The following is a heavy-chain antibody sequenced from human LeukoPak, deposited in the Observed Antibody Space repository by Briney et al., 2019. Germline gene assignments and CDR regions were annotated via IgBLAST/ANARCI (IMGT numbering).Heavy chain of an antibody. D-gene: IGHD3-10*01. CDR2: IYTSGST. CDR3: AREHTIWFGELRDWFDP. J-gene: IGHJ5*02. V-gene: IGHV4-4*07. Sequence: PSETLSLTCTVSGGSISSYYWSWIRQPAGKGLEWIGRIYTSGSTNYNPSLKSRVTMSVDTSKNQFSLKLSSVTAADTAVYYCAREHTIWFGELRDWFDPWGQGTLVTVSS. CDR1: GGSISSYY.